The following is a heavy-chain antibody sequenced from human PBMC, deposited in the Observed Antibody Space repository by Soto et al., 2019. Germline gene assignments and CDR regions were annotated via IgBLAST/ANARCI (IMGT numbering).Heavy chain of an antibody. CDR2: IYYSGST. CDR3: ASPGPPYSSGFHY. D-gene: IGHD6-19*01. V-gene: IGHV4-39*01. Sequence: LQLQESGPGLVKPSETLSLTCTVSGGSISSSSYYWGWIRQPLGKGLEWIGSIYYSGSTYYNPSLKSRVTISVDTSKNQFSLKLSSVTAADTAVYYCASPGPPYSSGFHYWGQGTLVTVSS. CDR1: GGSISSSSYY. J-gene: IGHJ4*02.